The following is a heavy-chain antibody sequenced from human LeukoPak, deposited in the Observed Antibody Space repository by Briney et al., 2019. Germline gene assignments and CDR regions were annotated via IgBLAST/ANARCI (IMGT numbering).Heavy chain of an antibody. D-gene: IGHD2-21*02. Sequence: SETLSLTCTVSGAYIRDYHWSWIRQSAGKGLEFIGRLSARGGIDYNPSLKSRVIMSADTPRNQVSLKLSSVTAADTAVYYCTTDQRDSRMDVWGKGTTVTVSS. J-gene: IGHJ6*04. V-gene: IGHV4-4*07. CDR2: LSARGGI. CDR3: TTDQRDSRMDV. CDR1: GAYIRDYH.